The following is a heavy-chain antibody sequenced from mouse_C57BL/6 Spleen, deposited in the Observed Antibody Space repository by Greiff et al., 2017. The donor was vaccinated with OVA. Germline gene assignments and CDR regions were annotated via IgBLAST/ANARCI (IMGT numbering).Heavy chain of an antibody. CDR3: ATYPLRFAY. J-gene: IGHJ3*01. CDR2: INPNNGGT. V-gene: IGHV1-26*01. Sequence: EVQLQQSGPELVKPGASVKISCKASGYTFTDYYMNWVKQSHGKSLEWIGDINPNNGGTSYNQKFKGKATLTVDKSSSTAYMELRSLTSEDSAVYYCATYPLRFAYWGQGTLVTVSA. CDR1: GYTFTDYY. D-gene: IGHD6-5*01.